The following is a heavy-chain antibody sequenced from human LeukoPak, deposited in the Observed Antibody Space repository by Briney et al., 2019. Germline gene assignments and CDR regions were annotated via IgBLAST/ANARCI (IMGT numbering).Heavy chain of an antibody. CDR2: IYYSGST. CDR3: AREAVVVPAAMSYYYGMDV. CDR1: GGSVSSGSYY. D-gene: IGHD2-2*01. Sequence: SETLSLTCTVSGGSVSSGSYYWSWIRQPPGKGLEWIGYIYYSGSTNYNPSLKSRVTISVDTSKNQFSLKLSSVTAADTAVYYCAREAVVVPAAMSYYYGMDVRGQGTTVTVSS. J-gene: IGHJ6*02. V-gene: IGHV4-61*01.